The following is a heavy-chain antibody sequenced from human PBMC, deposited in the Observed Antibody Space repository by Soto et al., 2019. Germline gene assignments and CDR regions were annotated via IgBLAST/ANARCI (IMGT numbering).Heavy chain of an antibody. CDR3: ARRSLVGATPGYFDY. Sequence: SVKVSCKASGGTFSSYAISWVRQAPGQGLEWMGGIIPIFGTANYAQKFQGRVTITADESTSTAYMELSSLRSEDTAVYYCARRSLVGATPGYFDYWGREPWSPSPQ. J-gene: IGHJ4*02. V-gene: IGHV1-69*13. CDR2: IIPIFGTA. CDR1: GGTFSSYA. D-gene: IGHD1-26*01.